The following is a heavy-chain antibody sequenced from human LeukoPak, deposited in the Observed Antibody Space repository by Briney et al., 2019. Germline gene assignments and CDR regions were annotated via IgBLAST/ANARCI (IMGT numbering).Heavy chain of an antibody. J-gene: IGHJ4*02. CDR1: GDSIRSYY. Sequence: SETLSLSCRASGDSIRSYYWSWIRQPAGKGLEWIGRIYTSGSTNYNPSLKPRVTIAVNTSKNKLSLRLSAVTTADTAVYYCAREGTYCSRTSGYDSFLDFWGQGTLVTVSS. CDR2: IYTSGST. CDR3: AREGTYCSRTSGYDSFLDF. V-gene: IGHV4-4*07. D-gene: IGHD2-2*01.